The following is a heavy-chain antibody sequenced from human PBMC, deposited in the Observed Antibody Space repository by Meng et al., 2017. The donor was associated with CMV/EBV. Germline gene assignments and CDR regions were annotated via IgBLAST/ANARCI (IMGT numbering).Heavy chain of an antibody. D-gene: IGHD3-9*01. J-gene: IGHJ6*02. CDR2: IKSKTDGGTT. V-gene: IGHV3-15*01. CDR1: GFTFSNAW. CDR3: AKDIFSVLRSFPGGMDV. Sequence: GGSLRLSCAASGFTFSNAWMSWVRQAPGKGLEWVGRIKSKTDGGTTEYAAPVKGRFTISRDDSKNKMYLQMNSLKTEDTAVYYCAKDIFSVLRSFPGGMDVWGQGTTVTVSS.